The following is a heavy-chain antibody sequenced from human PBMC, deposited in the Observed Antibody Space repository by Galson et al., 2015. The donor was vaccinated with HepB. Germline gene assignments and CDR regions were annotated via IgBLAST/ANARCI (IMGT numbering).Heavy chain of an antibody. D-gene: IGHD2-21*02. CDR1: GFTFSDYY. J-gene: IGHJ4*02. CDR3: TRAFCGGNCQQDY. V-gene: IGHV3-11*01. CDR2: ISSSSSTI. Sequence: SLRLSCAASGFTFSDYYMSWIRQAPGKGLERVSYISSSSSTIYYADSVKGRFTISRDNAKNSLYLQMNSLRAEDTAVYYCTRAFCGGNCQQDYWGQGTLVTVSS.